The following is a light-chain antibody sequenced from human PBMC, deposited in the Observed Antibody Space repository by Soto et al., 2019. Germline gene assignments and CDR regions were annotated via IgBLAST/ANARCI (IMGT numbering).Light chain of an antibody. V-gene: IGLV2-14*01. J-gene: IGLJ2*01. Sequence: QSALTQPASVSGSPGQSITISCTGTSSDVGAYGYVSWYQQHPGKAPKLMMYEVSYRPSGVSNRFSGSKSGNAASLTISGLQAEDEADYYCSSYTTSSTVVFGGGTKVTVL. CDR1: SSDVGAYGY. CDR3: SSYTTSSTVV. CDR2: EVS.